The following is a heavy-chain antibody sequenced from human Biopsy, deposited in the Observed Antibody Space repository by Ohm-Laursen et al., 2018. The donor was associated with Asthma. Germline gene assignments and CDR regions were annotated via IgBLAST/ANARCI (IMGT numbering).Heavy chain of an antibody. CDR2: INTNTGTP. J-gene: IGHJ4*02. CDR3: ARVQRDFSTGYFTFDN. D-gene: IGHD3/OR15-3a*01. CDR1: GYTVTRYA. V-gene: IGHV7-4-1*02. Sequence: SVKVSCKVSGYTVTRYALNWVRQAPGQGLEWMGWINTNTGTPTYAQGFTGRFVFSLDTSVNTAHLQISNLKAEDTAVYYCARVQRDFSTGYFTFDNWGQGTLVTVSS.